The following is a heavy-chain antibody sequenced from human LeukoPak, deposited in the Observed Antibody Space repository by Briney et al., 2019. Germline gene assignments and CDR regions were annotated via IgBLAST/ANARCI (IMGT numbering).Heavy chain of an antibody. CDR2: ISYSGST. CDR3: ARAGGINYDIYDYFDY. CDR1: GGSLSRYY. Sequence: PSETLSLTCTVSGGSLSRYYWSLIRQPPGKGLEWIGYISYSGSTNYNPSLKSRVTISVDTSKNQFSLRLSSVTAEDTAVYYCARAGGINYDIYDYFDYWGQGTLVTVSS. D-gene: IGHD3-9*01. V-gene: IGHV4-59*13. J-gene: IGHJ4*02.